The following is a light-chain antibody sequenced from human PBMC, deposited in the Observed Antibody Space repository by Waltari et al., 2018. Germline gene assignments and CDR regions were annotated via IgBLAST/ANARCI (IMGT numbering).Light chain of an antibody. J-gene: IGLJ2*01. V-gene: IGLV1-47*01. Sequence: QSVLTQPHSASGTTGQRVTISCSGSSSNIGSNYVYWYQQPPGTAPKLLIYRNNQRPSGVPDRFSGSKSGTSASLAISGLRSEDEADYYCAAWDDSLSGPVFGGGTKLTVL. CDR1: SSNIGSNY. CDR3: AAWDDSLSGPV. CDR2: RNN.